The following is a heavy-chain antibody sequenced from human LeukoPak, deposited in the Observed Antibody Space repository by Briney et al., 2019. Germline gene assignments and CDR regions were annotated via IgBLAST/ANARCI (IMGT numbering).Heavy chain of an antibody. CDR1: GFSFSSNA. J-gene: IGHJ4*02. CDR2: ISGSGDST. V-gene: IGHV3-23*01. D-gene: IGHD3-3*01. Sequence: PGGCLRLSCAASGFSFSSNAMNWVRQAPGKGLEWVSVISGSGDSTYYTDSVKGRFTISRDNSKNTLFLQMNSLRAEDTAVYYCAKDRRDFGVAHFDYWGQGTLVTVSS. CDR3: AKDRRDFGVAHFDY.